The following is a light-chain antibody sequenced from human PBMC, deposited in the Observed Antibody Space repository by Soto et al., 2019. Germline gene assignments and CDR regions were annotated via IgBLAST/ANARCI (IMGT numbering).Light chain of an antibody. CDR1: QSLLDSDGETY. V-gene: IGKV2-24*01. Sequence: EIVMTQTPLSSPVTLGQPASISCRSSQSLLDSDGETYLSWLQQRPGQPPRLLIYKTSSRFSGVTDRFSGSGAGTDFTLQISRVEVDDVGVYYCMQATQFPHTFGQGTKLEI. J-gene: IGKJ2*01. CDR3: MQATQFPHT. CDR2: KTS.